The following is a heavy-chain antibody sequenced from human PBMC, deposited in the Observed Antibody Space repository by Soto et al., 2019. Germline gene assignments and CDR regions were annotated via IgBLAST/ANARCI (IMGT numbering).Heavy chain of an antibody. D-gene: IGHD1-26*01. CDR1: GGSISSGGYY. Sequence: SETLSLTCAVSGGSISSGGYYWSLIRQPPGKGLEWIGYIYYSGSTNYNPSLKSRVTISVDTSKNQFSLKLSSVTAADTAVYYCARRYGGNLDYWGQGTLVTVSS. CDR3: ARRYGGNLDY. J-gene: IGHJ4*02. V-gene: IGHV4-61*08. CDR2: IYYSGST.